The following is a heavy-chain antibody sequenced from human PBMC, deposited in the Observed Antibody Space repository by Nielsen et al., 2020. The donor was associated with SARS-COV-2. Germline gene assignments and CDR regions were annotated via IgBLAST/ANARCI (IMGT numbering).Heavy chain of an antibody. CDR2: IYSGGSST. CDR1: GFTVSSNY. J-gene: IGHJ6*02. V-gene: IGHV3-23*03. CDR3: ATQGQNFWSGYYPGRPYGMDV. Sequence: GGSLRLSCAASGFTVSSNYMSWVRQAPGKGLEWVSVIYSGGSSTYYADSVKGRFTISRDNSKNTLYLQMNSLRAEDTAVYYCATQGQNFWSGYYPGRPYGMDVWGQGTTVTVSS. D-gene: IGHD3-3*01.